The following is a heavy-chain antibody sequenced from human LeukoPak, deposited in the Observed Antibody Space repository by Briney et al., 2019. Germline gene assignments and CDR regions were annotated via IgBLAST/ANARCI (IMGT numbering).Heavy chain of an antibody. CDR2: ISSNGGSS. J-gene: IGHJ4*02. CDR1: GFTFSSYA. V-gene: IGHV3-64*01. Sequence: GGSLRLSCAASGFTFSSYAMHWVRQAPGKGLEYVSAISSNGGSSYYANSVKGRFTISRDNSKNTLYLQMGSLRAEDMAFYYCARGYADYADYFDYWGPGTLVTVSS. D-gene: IGHD4-17*01. CDR3: ARGYADYADYFDY.